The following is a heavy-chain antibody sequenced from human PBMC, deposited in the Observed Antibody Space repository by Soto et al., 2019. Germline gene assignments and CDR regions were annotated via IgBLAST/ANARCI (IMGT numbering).Heavy chain of an antibody. CDR2: IWYDGSNK. D-gene: IGHD4-17*01. V-gene: IGHV3-33*01. CDR1: GFTFSSYG. J-gene: IGHJ4*02. CDR3: ARDSEANSGTYGGFDY. Sequence: GGSLRLSCAASGFTFSSYGMHWVRQAPGKGLEWVAVIWYDGSNKYYADSVKGRFTISRDNSKNTLYLQMNSLRAEDTAVYYCARDSEANSGTYGGFDYWGQGTLVTVSS.